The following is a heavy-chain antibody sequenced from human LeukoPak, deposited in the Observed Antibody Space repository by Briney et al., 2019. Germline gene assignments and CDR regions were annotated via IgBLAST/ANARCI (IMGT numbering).Heavy chain of an antibody. CDR2: IYTSGST. D-gene: IGHD2-15*01. CDR3: ARVVANHYYYYYYMDV. Sequence: SETLSLTCTVSGGSISSGSYYWSWIRQPAGKGLEWIGRIYTSGSTNYNPSLKSRVTISVDTSKNQFSLKLSSVTAADTAVYYCARVVANHYYYYYYMDVWGKGTTVTISS. CDR1: GGSISSGSYY. V-gene: IGHV4-61*02. J-gene: IGHJ6*03.